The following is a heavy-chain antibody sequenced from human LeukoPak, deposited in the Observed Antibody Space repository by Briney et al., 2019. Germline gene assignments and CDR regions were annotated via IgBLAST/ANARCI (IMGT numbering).Heavy chain of an antibody. Sequence: GASVKVSCKASGYTFTSYAMHWVRQAPGQRLEWMGWINAGNGNTKYSQKFQGRVTITRDTSTSTVYMELSSLRSEDTAVYYCARAPDYYDSSGYYLYWGQGTLVTVSS. V-gene: IGHV1-3*01. CDR2: INAGNGNT. D-gene: IGHD3-22*01. CDR1: GYTFTSYA. CDR3: ARAPDYYDSSGYYLY. J-gene: IGHJ4*02.